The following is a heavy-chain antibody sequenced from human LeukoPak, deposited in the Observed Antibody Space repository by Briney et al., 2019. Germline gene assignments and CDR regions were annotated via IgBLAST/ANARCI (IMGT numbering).Heavy chain of an antibody. J-gene: IGHJ4*02. V-gene: IGHV3-23*01. CDR1: GFTFSSYA. CDR2: ISGSGGST. CDR3: AKDGENSYGYEFDY. D-gene: IGHD5-18*01. Sequence: GGSLRLSCAASGFTFSSYAMSWVRQAPGKGLEWVSAISGSGGSTYYADSVKGRFTNSRDNSKNTLYLQMNSLRAEDTAVYYCAKDGENSYGYEFDYWGQGTLVTVSS.